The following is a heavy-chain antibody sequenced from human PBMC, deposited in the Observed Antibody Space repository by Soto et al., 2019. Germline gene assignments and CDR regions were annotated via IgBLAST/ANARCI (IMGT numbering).Heavy chain of an antibody. CDR2: ISSSSSTI. D-gene: IGHD5-12*01. Sequence: EVQLVESGGGLVQPGGSLRLSCAASGFTFSSYSMNWVRQAPGKGLEWVSYISSSSSTIYYADSVKGRFTISRDNAKNSLYLQMNSLRDEDTAVYYCARHPPEPQRWLHLRTFYYYGMDVWGQGTTVTVSS. J-gene: IGHJ6*02. V-gene: IGHV3-48*02. CDR1: GFTFSSYS. CDR3: ARHPPEPQRWLHLRTFYYYGMDV.